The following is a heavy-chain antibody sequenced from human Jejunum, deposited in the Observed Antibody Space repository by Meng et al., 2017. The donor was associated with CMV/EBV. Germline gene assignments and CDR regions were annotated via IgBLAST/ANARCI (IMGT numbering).Heavy chain of an antibody. V-gene: IGHV3-30*02. CDR2: IGDDVRDK. CDR3: AKDKIPVSPYFYGMDV. D-gene: IGHD2-21*01. Sequence: TFSNLGMHWVRQAPGKRLEWVAFIGDDVRDKYYADSVKGRFTISRDKSKNTLFLQMNSLRAEDTAVYYCAKDKIPVSPYFYGMDVWGQGTTVTVSS. J-gene: IGHJ6*02. CDR1: TFSNLG.